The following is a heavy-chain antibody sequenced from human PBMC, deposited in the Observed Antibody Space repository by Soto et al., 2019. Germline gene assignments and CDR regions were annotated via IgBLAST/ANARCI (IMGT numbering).Heavy chain of an antibody. CDR3: AKTPRYHSSGWYGYYGMDV. CDR1: GFTFSSYA. CDR2: ISGSGGST. J-gene: IGHJ6*02. Sequence: GGSVRLSCAASGFTFSSYAMSWVRQAPGKGLEWVSAISGSGGSTYYADSVKGRFTISRDNSKNTLYLQMNSLRAEDTAVYYCAKTPRYHSSGWYGYYGMDVWGQGTTVTVSS. D-gene: IGHD6-19*01. V-gene: IGHV3-23*01.